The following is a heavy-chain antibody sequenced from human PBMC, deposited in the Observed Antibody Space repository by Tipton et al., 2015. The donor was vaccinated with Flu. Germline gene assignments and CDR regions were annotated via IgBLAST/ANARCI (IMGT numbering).Heavy chain of an antibody. CDR1: GDSITSGTYF. V-gene: IGHV4-61*02. CDR3: ARRRDGTFTYDY. D-gene: IGHD1-26*01. J-gene: IGHJ4*02. Sequence: TLSLTCTVSGDSITSGTYFWSWIRQPAGKGLEWIGRIYTSGSTTYNPSLNSRVTISLDTSNNQFSLWLNSVTAADTAVYYCARRRDGTFTYDYWGQGTLVTVSS. CDR2: IYTSGST.